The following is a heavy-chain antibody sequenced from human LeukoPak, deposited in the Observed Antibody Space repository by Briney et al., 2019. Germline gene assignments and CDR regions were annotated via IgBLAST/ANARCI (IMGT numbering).Heavy chain of an antibody. CDR3: ARDLSHDYDFWSGYYRPLDY. CDR1: GGTFSSYA. CDR2: IIPIFGTA. D-gene: IGHD3-3*01. V-gene: IGHV1-69*06. J-gene: IGHJ4*02. Sequence: SVKVSCKASGGTFSSYAISWVRQAPGQGLEWMGGIIPIFGTANYAQKFQGRVTITADKSTSTAYMELSSLRTEDTAVYYCARDLSHDYDFWSGYYRPLDYWGQGTLVTVSS.